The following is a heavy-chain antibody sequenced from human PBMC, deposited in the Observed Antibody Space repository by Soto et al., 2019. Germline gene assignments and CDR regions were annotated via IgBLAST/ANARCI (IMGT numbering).Heavy chain of an antibody. V-gene: IGHV1-69*13. D-gene: IGHD2-15*01. CDR3: ASSLVVVAAINDY. Sequence: SVKVSCKASGGTFSSYAISWVRQAPGQGLEWKGRIIPIFGTANYAQKFQGRVTITADESTSTAYMDLSSLRSEDTAVYYCASSLVVVAAINDYWGQGTLVTVSS. CDR2: IIPIFGTA. J-gene: IGHJ4*02. CDR1: GGTFSSYA.